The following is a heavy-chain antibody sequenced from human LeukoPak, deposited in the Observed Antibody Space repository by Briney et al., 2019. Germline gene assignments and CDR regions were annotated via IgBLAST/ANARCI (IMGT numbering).Heavy chain of an antibody. CDR3: ARWNYYGSGRDYYYGMDV. CDR1: GYNFNYYG. D-gene: IGHD3-10*01. J-gene: IGHJ6*02. Sequence: ASVMVSCKASGYNFNYYGITWVRQAPGQGLEWMGWVSAYSGNTNYAQKFQGRVTMTADTFTTTAYMELRSLRYDDAAVYYCARWNYYGSGRDYYYGMDVWGQGTTVTVSS. V-gene: IGHV1-18*01. CDR2: VSAYSGNT.